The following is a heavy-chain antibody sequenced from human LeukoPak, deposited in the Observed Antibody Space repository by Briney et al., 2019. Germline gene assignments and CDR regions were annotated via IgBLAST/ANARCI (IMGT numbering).Heavy chain of an antibody. Sequence: SGGSLRLSCAASGFTFSSYWMHWVRQAPGKGLVWVSRINSDGSSTSYADSVKGRFTISRDNAKNTLYLQMNSLRAEDTAVYYCARKRIAAATNWFDPWDQGTLVTVSS. D-gene: IGHD6-13*01. J-gene: IGHJ5*02. V-gene: IGHV3-74*01. CDR2: INSDGSST. CDR3: ARKRIAAATNWFDP. CDR1: GFTFSSYW.